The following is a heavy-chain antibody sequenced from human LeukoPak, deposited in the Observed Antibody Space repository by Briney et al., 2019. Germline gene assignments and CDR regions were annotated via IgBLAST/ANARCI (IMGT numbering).Heavy chain of an antibody. CDR1: GYTFTSYA. V-gene: IGHV1-69*13. J-gene: IGHJ6*02. Sequence: GASVKVSCKASGYTFTSYAMHWVRQAPGQGLEWMGGIIPIFGTANYAQKFQGRVTITADESTSTAYMELSSLRSEDTAVYYCARYNWNAYYYYYGMDVWGQGTTVTVSS. CDR2: IIPIFGTA. D-gene: IGHD1-20*01. CDR3: ARYNWNAYYYYYGMDV.